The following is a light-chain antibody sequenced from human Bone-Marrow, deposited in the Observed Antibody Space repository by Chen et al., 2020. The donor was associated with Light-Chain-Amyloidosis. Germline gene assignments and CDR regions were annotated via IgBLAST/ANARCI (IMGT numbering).Light chain of an antibody. CDR2: EVT. CDR3: TSYSGTYNLVL. V-gene: IGLV2-8*01. CDR1: GMDVVGYNN. J-gene: IGLJ2*01. Sequence: QPPLGHPPPPSGPPGRPVPTPSTGDGMDVVGYNNVPWYQQFPGKAPTPIIYEVTKRPSGVPDRFSGSKSGNTASLIVSGLQAEDEADYFCTSYSGTYNLVLFGGGTKLTVL.